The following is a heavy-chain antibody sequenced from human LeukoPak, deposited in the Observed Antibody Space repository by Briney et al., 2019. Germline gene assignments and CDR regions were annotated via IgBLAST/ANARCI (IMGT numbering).Heavy chain of an antibody. CDR2: IRSKAYGGTT. V-gene: IGHV3-49*04. Sequence: GGSLRLSCTASGFTFGDYAVTWVRQAPGKGLEWVGFIRSKAYGGTTEYAASVKGRFTISRDDSKSVAYLQMSSLKTEDTAVYCCARGSNLYYYYGMDVWGKGTTVTVSS. D-gene: IGHD4-11*01. CDR3: ARGSNLYYYYGMDV. CDR1: GFTFGDYA. J-gene: IGHJ6*04.